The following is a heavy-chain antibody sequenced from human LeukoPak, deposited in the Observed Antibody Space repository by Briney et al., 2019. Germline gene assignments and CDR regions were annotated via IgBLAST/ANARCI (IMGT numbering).Heavy chain of an antibody. CDR1: GFTFSSYA. Sequence: GGSLRLSCAASGFTFSSYAMHWVRQAPGKGLEWVAVISYDGSNKYYADSVEGRFTISRDNSKNTLYLQMNSLRAEDTAVYYCARDRGQLVPFDYWGQGTLVTVSS. V-gene: IGHV3-30*04. J-gene: IGHJ4*02. D-gene: IGHD6-13*01. CDR3: ARDRGQLVPFDY. CDR2: ISYDGSNK.